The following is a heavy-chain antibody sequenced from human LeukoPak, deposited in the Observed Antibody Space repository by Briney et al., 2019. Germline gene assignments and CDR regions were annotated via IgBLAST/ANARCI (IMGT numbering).Heavy chain of an antibody. CDR1: GGPISSNDYY. CDR2: IYFSGST. V-gene: IGHV4-39*07. J-gene: IGHJ6*03. D-gene: IGHD3-3*01. Sequence: SETLSLTCTVSGGPISSNDYYWGWIRQPPGKGLEWIANIYFSGSTYYNPSLKSRVTISVDTSKNQFSLKLSSVTAADTAVYYCARGSPGYDFWSGYFIMDVWGKGTTVTVSS. CDR3: ARGSPGYDFWSGYFIMDV.